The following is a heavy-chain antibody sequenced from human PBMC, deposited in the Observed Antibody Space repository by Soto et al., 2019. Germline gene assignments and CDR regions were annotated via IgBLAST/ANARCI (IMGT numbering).Heavy chain of an antibody. CDR3: TRDASRDSSSRGWFDP. V-gene: IGHV3-21*01. J-gene: IGHJ5*02. CDR2: ISSNSAYI. CDR1: GFTFRSFT. Sequence: GGSLRLSCAASGFTFRSFTMNWVRQAPGKGLEWVSTISSNSAYIYYTDALRGRFTISRDNAKNSLHLQMNSLRAEDTAVYYCTRDASRDSSSRGWFDPWGPGTLVTV. D-gene: IGHD6-13*01.